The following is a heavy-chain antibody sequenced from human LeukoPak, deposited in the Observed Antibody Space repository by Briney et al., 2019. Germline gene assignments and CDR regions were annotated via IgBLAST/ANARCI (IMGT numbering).Heavy chain of an antibody. CDR1: GGSISSYY. CDR2: IYYSGST. J-gene: IGHJ6*01. V-gene: IGHV4-59*12. Sequence: PSETLSLTCTVSGGSISSYYWSWIRQPPGKGLEWIGYIYYSGSTNYNPSLKSRVTISVDTSKNLFSLNLSSVTAADTAVYYCVRVERDTYYTMDVWGQGTTVIVSS. D-gene: IGHD5-24*01. CDR3: VRVERDTYYTMDV.